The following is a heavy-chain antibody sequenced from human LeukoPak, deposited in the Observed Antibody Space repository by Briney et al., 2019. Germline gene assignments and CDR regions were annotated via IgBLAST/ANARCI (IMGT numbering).Heavy chain of an antibody. CDR1: GFIFSSYG. J-gene: IGHJ5*02. Sequence: GRSLRLSCAASGFIFSSYGMHWVRQAPGKGLEWVAVISYDGSNKYYADSVKGRFTISRDNSKNTLYLQMNSLRAEDTAVYYCARHSTMLTSRWFDPWGQGTLVTVSS. CDR2: ISYDGSNK. V-gene: IGHV3-30*03. CDR3: ARHSTMLTSRWFDP. D-gene: IGHD2-2*01.